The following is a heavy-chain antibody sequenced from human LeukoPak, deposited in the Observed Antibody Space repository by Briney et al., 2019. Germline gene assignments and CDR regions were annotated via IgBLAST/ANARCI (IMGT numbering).Heavy chain of an antibody. Sequence: SETLSLTCTVSGGSISSSSYYWGWIRQPPGKGLEWIGSIYYSRSTYYNPSLKSRVTISVDTSKNQFSLKLSSVTAADTAVYYCARGSYYYDSSGYLFENDNFDYWGQGTLVTVSS. CDR3: ARGSYYYDSSGYLFENDNFDY. CDR1: GGSISSSSYY. V-gene: IGHV4-39*07. CDR2: IYYSRST. J-gene: IGHJ4*02. D-gene: IGHD3-22*01.